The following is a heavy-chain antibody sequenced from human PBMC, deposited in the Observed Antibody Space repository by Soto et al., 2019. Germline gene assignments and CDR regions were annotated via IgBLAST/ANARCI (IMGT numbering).Heavy chain of an antibody. Sequence: HPGGSLTLSCVTSVSTFINYWMRFVRQAPGKGLVWVSRIYRGETYYADSVKGRFTVSRDNAKNTLYLQMNSLGAEDTAIYYCLRGNTGYGNFASWGQGTLVTLSS. D-gene: IGHD5-12*01. V-gene: IGHV3-74*01. CDR3: LRGNTGYGNFAS. J-gene: IGHJ4*02. CDR2: IYRGETY. CDR1: VSTFINYW.